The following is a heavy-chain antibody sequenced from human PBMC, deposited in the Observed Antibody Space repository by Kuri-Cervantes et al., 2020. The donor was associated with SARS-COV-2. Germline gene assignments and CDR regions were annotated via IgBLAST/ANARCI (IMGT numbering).Heavy chain of an antibody. CDR3: ARDGPAGGIAAAGTQPAEYFQH. D-gene: IGHD6-13*01. CDR1: GGSISSYY. CDR2: IYTSGST. J-gene: IGHJ1*01. V-gene: IGHV4-4*07. Sequence: ESLKISCTVSGGSISSYYWSWIRQPAGKGLEWIGRIYTSGSTNYNPSLKSRVTMSVDTSKNQFSLKLSSVTAADTAVYYCARDGPAGGIAAAGTQPAEYFQHWGQGTLVTVSS.